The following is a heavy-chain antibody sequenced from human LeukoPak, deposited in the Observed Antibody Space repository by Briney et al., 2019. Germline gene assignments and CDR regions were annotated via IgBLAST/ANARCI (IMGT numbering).Heavy chain of an antibody. CDR1: GGSFSGYY. CDR2: IYISGTT. J-gene: IGHJ4*02. D-gene: IGHD3-16*01. CDR3: VREGGSENYRPFDY. Sequence: KPSETLSLTCAVYGGSFSGYYWSWIRQPAGKGLEWIGRIYISGTTNYNPSLKSRVTMSVDTSKNQFSLKLSSVTAADTAVYYCVREGGSENYRPFDYWGQGTLVTVSS. V-gene: IGHV4-4*07.